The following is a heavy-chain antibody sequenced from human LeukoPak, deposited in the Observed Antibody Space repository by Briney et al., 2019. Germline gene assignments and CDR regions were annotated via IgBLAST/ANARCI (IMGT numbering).Heavy chain of an antibody. V-gene: IGHV5-51*01. J-gene: IGHJ4*02. CDR2: IYPGDSDT. Sequence: GESLKISFKGSGYSFTSYWIGWVRQMPGKGLEWMGIIYPGDSDTRYSPSFQGQVTISADKSISTAYLQWSSLKASDTAMYYCASPRCSGGSCAFNFDYWGQGTLVTVSS. CDR3: ASPRCSGGSCAFNFDY. CDR1: GYSFTSYW. D-gene: IGHD2-15*01.